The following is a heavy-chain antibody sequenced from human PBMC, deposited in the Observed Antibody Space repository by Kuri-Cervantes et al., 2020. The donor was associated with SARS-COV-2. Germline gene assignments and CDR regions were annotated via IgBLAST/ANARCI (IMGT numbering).Heavy chain of an antibody. CDR1: GFTFSSYS. V-gene: IGHV3-48*01. CDR3: ARDGPAGGIAAAGTQPAEYFQH. Sequence: GGSLRLSCAASGFTFSSYSMNWVRQAPGEGLEWVSYIGSGSSSIYYADSVKGRFTISRDNAKNSLYLQMNSLRAEDTAVYYCARDGPAGGIAAAGTQPAEYFQHWGQGTLVTVSS. CDR2: IGSGSSSI. D-gene: IGHD6-13*01. J-gene: IGHJ1*01.